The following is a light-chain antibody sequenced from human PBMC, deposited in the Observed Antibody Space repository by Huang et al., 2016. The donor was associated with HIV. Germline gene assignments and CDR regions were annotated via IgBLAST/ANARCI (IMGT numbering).Light chain of an antibody. CDR2: GAS. V-gene: IGKV3-20*01. Sequence: DIVLTQSPGTLSLSPGERATLSCRASQSVSNSYLAWYQQKLGQPPRLLIYGASSRATGIPDRFSGSGSGTDFTLTISRLEPEDFAVYYCQQYGTSPRTFGQGTKLEIK. J-gene: IGKJ2*01. CDR1: QSVSNSY. CDR3: QQYGTSPRT.